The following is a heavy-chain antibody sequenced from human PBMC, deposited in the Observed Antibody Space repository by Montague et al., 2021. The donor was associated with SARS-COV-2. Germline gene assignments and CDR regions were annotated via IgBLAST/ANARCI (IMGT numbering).Heavy chain of an antibody. CDR1: GGSISSYY. J-gene: IGHJ6*02. V-gene: IGHV4-34*01. D-gene: IGHD2-2*01. CDR2: ISHSGST. CDR3: VRVPYRLLFVPRYYGMDV. Sequence: SETLSLTCTVSGGSISSYYWSWIRQPPGEGLEWIAEISHSGSTSYNPSPKSRVTISVDTSKNQFSLKLSSATAADTAVYYCVRVPYRLLFVPRYYGMDVWGQGTTVTVSS.